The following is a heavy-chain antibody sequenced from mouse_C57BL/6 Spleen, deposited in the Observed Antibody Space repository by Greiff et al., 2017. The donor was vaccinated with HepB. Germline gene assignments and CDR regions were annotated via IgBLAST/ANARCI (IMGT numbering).Heavy chain of an antibody. J-gene: IGHJ4*01. V-gene: IGHV5-12*01. Sequence: EVMLVESGGGLVQPGGSLKLSCAASGFTFSDYYMYWVRQTPEKRLEWVAYISNGGGSTYYPDTVKGRFTISRDNAKNTLYLQMSRLKSEDTAMYYCARTLMVKDAMDYWGQGTSVTVTS. CDR1: GFTFSDYY. CDR2: ISNGGGST. CDR3: ARTLMVKDAMDY. D-gene: IGHD2-2*01.